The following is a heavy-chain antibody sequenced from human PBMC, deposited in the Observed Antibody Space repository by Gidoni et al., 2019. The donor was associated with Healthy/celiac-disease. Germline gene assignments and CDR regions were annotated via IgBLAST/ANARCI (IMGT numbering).Heavy chain of an antibody. J-gene: IGHJ4*02. CDR1: GDRFTSYW. Sequence: EVQLVQSGAEVKQPGEALTISCKGSGDRFTSYWIGWVRQMPGKGLEWMGIIYPGDSDTRYSPSFQGQVTISADKSISTAYLQWSSLKASDTAMYYCARLHYSSGYFDYWGQGTLVTVSS. CDR2: IYPGDSDT. CDR3: ARLHYSSGYFDY. V-gene: IGHV5-51*01. D-gene: IGHD3-22*01.